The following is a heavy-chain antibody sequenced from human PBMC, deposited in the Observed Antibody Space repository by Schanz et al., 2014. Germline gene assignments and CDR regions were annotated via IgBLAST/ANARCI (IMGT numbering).Heavy chain of an antibody. J-gene: IGHJ5*02. D-gene: IGHD2-2*01. CDR2: IVPIAGIT. CDR1: GGTFSSDT. V-gene: IGHV1-69*08. Sequence: QVHLVQSGAEVKKPGSSVKVSCKASGGTFSSDTFSWVRQAPGQGLEWMGRIVPIAGITNYAQRFQGRVTITADESSDTAYMELSSLRSDDTAVYYCARDRRRYCSTASCLHDNWFDPWGQGTLVTVSS. CDR3: ARDRRRYCSTASCLHDNWFDP.